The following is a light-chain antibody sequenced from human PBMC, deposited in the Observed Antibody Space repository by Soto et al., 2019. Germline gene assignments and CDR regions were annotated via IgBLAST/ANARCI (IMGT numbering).Light chain of an antibody. CDR2: GSS. CDR1: QSIRAT. V-gene: IGKV3-15*01. Sequence: ELSMTESRARLSVSQGVRATHCCSVSQSIRATLAWSQQKPGQAPRLLIAGSSTSANSFPASFSGSGSATDFTRTISSLQSEDCDAYYCHQYTNWTWTVGQGTKVDIK. CDR3: HQYTNWTWT. J-gene: IGKJ1*01.